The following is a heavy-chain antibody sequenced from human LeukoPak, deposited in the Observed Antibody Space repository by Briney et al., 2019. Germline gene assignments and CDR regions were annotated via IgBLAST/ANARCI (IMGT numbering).Heavy chain of an antibody. CDR2: IWYDGSNK. CDR1: GFTFSSYG. V-gene: IGHV3-33*01. Sequence: GRSLRLSRAASGFTFSSYGMHWVRQAPGKGLEWVAVIWYDGSNKYYADSVKGRFTISRDNSKNTLYLQMNSLRAEDTAVYYCAREIGMVGAFDIWGQGTMVTVSS. J-gene: IGHJ3*02. D-gene: IGHD2-15*01. CDR3: AREIGMVGAFDI.